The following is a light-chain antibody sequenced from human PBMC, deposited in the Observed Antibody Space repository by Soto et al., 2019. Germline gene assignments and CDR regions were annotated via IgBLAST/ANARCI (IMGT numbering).Light chain of an antibody. Sequence: DIHMTQSPSSLSASVGDRVTITCRASQNIKKFLNWYQQRPGKAPNDLIHATSTLQNGVSSRFSGSVSDTDFTLTITSLQPEDFATYFCQQSYSSPLTFGGGTKVEL. V-gene: IGKV1-39*01. CDR1: QNIKKF. J-gene: IGKJ4*01. CDR3: QQSYSSPLT. CDR2: ATS.